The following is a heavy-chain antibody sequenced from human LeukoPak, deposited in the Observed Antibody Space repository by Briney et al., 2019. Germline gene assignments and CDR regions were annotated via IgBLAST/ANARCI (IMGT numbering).Heavy chain of an antibody. CDR3: TNYDSSGYYCVY. CDR1: GGSFSGYY. CDR2: ISGSGGST. D-gene: IGHD3-22*01. Sequence: ETLSLTCAVYGGSFSGYYWSWIRQPPGKGLEWVSAISGSGGSTYYADSVKGRFTISRDNSKNTLYLQMISLRAEDTAVYYCTNYDSSGYYCVYWGQGTLVTVSS. V-gene: IGHV3-23*01. J-gene: IGHJ4*02.